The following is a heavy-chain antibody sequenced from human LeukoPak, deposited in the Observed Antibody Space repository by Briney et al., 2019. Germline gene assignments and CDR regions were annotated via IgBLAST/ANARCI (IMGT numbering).Heavy chain of an antibody. CDR3: ARDLCTNATCPLFDY. CDR1: GYTFTSYG. CDR2: ISAYDSNT. D-gene: IGHD2-8*01. J-gene: IGHJ4*02. Sequence: ASVKVSCKASGYTFTSYGISWLRQAPGQGLEWVGWISAYDSNTDYAQKFQGRVSMTTDTSMSTAYMEPRSLRSDDTAVYYCARDLCTNATCPLFDYWGQGTLVTVSS. V-gene: IGHV1-18*04.